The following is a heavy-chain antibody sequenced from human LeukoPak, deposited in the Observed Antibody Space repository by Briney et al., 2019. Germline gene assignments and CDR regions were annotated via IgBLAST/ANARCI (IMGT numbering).Heavy chain of an antibody. J-gene: IGHJ4*02. V-gene: IGHV3-30*18. CDR2: ISYHGSNK. CDR1: GFTFSSYG. CDR3: AKDAAVEMATITWYFDY. Sequence: GGSLRLSCAASGFTFSSYGMHWVRQAPGKGLEWVAVISYHGSNKYYVDSVKGRFTVSRDNSKSTLYLQMNSLRPEDTAVYYCAKDAAVEMATITWYFDYWGQGTLVTVSS. D-gene: IGHD5-24*01.